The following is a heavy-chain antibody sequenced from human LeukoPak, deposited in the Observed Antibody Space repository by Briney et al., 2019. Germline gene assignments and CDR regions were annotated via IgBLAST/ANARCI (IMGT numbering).Heavy chain of an antibody. J-gene: IGHJ5*02. V-gene: IGHV4-4*02. Sequence: PGGSLRLSCAASGFTFSRDWMHWVRQPPGKGLEWIGQIYHSGSTNYNPSLKSRVTISVDKSKNQFSLKLRSVTAADTAVYYCARPLSLGYCSGGSCYGRGAWFDRWGQGTLVTVSS. CDR3: ARPLSLGYCSGGSCYGRGAWFDR. CDR1: GFTFSRDW. D-gene: IGHD2-15*01. CDR2: IYHSGST.